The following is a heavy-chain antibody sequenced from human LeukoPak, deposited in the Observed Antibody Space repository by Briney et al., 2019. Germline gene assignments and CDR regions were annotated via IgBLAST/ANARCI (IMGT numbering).Heavy chain of an antibody. V-gene: IGHV4-59*01. Sequence: SETLSLTCTVSGGSISYYYWRWIRQPPGKGLEWIGYIYYSGHTNYNPSLKSRVTISVDTSKNQFSLKLSSVTAADTAVYYCARDRLRFVYWGQGTLVTVSS. CDR3: ARDRLRFVY. CDR2: IYYSGHT. CDR1: GGSISYYY. J-gene: IGHJ4*02.